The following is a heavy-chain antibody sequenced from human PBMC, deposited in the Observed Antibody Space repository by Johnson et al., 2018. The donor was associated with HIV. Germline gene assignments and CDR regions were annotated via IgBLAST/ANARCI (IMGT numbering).Heavy chain of an antibody. V-gene: IGHV3-30*02. D-gene: IGHD6-13*01. Sequence: VQLVESGGGVVQPGGSLRLSCAASGFTFSSYGMHWVRQAPGKGLEWVAFIRYDGSNKYYADSVKGRVTISRDNPKNTVYLHMNNLRAEDTAVYYCARDLAYNSRWTGAFDIWGQGTMVTVSS. CDR1: GFTFSSYG. CDR3: ARDLAYNSRWTGAFDI. CDR2: IRYDGSNK. J-gene: IGHJ3*02.